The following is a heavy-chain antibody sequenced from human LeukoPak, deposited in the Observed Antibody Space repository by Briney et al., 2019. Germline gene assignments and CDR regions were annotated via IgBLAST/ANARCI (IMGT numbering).Heavy chain of an antibody. J-gene: IGHJ2*01. CDR1: GFTFTTYG. V-gene: IGHV3-23*01. CDR3: ARELDSVCMAHCEL. Sequence: GGSLKLSCKASGFTFTTYGITWVRQAPGKGLEWVSGVTGSSTWTYYADSVRGRFTISRDNSKNTLHLQVNNLTADDTAIYYCARELDSVCMAHCELWGRGTLVTVSS. D-gene: IGHD2-8*01. CDR2: VTGSSTWT.